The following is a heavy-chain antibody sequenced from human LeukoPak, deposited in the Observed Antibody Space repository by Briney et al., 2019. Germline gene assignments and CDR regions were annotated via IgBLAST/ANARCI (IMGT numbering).Heavy chain of an antibody. CDR3: ARDSDWAFDY. V-gene: IGHV3-48*01. CDR1: GFTFNTYS. J-gene: IGHJ4*02. CDR2: VKSGNYDI. Sequence: PGGSLRLSCAASGFTFNTYSMNWVRQAPGKGLEWLSYVKSGNYDIQYADSVTGRFTVSRDSATNSLYLQMNDLKAEDTAVYYCARDSDWAFDYWGQGSLVTDSS. D-gene: IGHD3-9*01.